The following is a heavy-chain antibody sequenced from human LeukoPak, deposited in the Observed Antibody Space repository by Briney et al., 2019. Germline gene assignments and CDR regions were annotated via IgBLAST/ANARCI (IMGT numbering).Heavy chain of an antibody. CDR2: IWYDGSNK. J-gene: IGHJ4*02. CDR1: GFTFSSYG. Sequence: GGSLRLSCAASGFTFSSYGMHWVRPAPGKGLEWVAVIWYDGSNKYYADSVKGRFTISRDNSNNTLYLQMNSLRAEDTAVYYCAEALRGSEFDYWGQGTLVTVSS. V-gene: IGHV3-33*01. D-gene: IGHD3-10*01. CDR3: AEALRGSEFDY.